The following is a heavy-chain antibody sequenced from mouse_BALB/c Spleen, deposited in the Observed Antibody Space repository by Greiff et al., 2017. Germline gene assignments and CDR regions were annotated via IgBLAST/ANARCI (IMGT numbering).Heavy chain of an antibody. V-gene: IGHV5-4*02. CDR1: GFTFSDYY. CDR3: ARGVYDGSFAY. J-gene: IGHJ3*01. CDR2: ISDGGSYT. Sequence: EVKLVESGGGLVKPGGSLKLSCAASGFTFSDYYMYWVRQTPEKRLEWVATISDGGSYTYYPDSVKGRFTISRDNAKNNLYLQMSSLKSEDTAMYYCARGVYDGSFAYWGQGTLVTVSA. D-gene: IGHD2-3*01.